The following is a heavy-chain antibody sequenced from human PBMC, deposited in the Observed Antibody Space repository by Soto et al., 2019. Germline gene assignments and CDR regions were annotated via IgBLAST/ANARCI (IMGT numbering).Heavy chain of an antibody. D-gene: IGHD5-12*01. CDR1: GFTVSTYA. Sequence: PGASLRLACPASGFTVSTYAMSWVRHAPGKGLEWVSAISGSGDSTYYADSVKGRFTISRDNSKNTLYLQMSSLRAEDTAIYYCAKDSFINLRGYDSYWGQGTLVTVSS. CDR3: AKDSFINLRGYDSY. V-gene: IGHV3-23*01. CDR2: ISGSGDST. J-gene: IGHJ4*02.